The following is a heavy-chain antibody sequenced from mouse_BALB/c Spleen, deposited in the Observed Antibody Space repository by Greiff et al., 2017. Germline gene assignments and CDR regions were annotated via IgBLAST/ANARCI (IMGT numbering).Heavy chain of an antibody. CDR1: GYTFTSYW. V-gene: IGHV1-5*01. J-gene: IGHJ4*01. Sequence: EVQLQQSGTVLARPGASVKMSCKASGYTFTSYWMHWVKQRPGQGLEWIGAIYPGNSDTSYNQKFKGKAKLTAVTSTSTAYMELSSLTNEDSAVYYCTRWYYGNPYAMDYWGQGTSVTVSS. CDR3: TRWYYGNPYAMDY. CDR2: IYPGNSDT. D-gene: IGHD2-1*01.